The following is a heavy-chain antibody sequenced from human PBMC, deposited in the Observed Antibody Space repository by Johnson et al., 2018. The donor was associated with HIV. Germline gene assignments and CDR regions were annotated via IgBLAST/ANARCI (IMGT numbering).Heavy chain of an antibody. V-gene: IGHV3-13*01. J-gene: IGHJ3*02. CDR3: ARGRAWTCNYIGSDAFDI. D-gene: IGHD3/OR15-3a*01. CDR2: IGIDGNT. CDR1: GFTFRSYD. Sequence: EVQLVESGGGLVQPGGSLRLSCAASGFTFRSYDMHWVRQVIGKGLEWVSAIGIDGNTFYPGSVKGRFTISRENAKNALYLQMNSLRAGDTAVYYCARGRAWTCNYIGSDAFDIWGQGTMVTVSS.